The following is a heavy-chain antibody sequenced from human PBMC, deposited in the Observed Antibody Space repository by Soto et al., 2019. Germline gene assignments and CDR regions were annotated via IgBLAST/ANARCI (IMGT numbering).Heavy chain of an antibody. Sequence: SETLSLTCTVSGGSISSGGYYWSWIRQHPGKGLEWIGYIYYSGSTYYNPSLKSRVTISVDTSKNQFSLKLSSVTAADTAVYYCARAIVATSRDYYDSSGFDYWGQGTLVTVSS. V-gene: IGHV4-31*03. J-gene: IGHJ4*02. D-gene: IGHD3-22*01. CDR1: GGSISSGGYY. CDR3: ARAIVATSRDYYDSSGFDY. CDR2: IYYSGST.